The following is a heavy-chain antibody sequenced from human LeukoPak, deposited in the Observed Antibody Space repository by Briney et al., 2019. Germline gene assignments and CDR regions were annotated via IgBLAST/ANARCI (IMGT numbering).Heavy chain of an antibody. CDR1: GGTFSSYA. J-gene: IGHJ6*03. D-gene: IGHD1-26*01. CDR2: IIPIFGTA. V-gene: IGHV1-69*05. CDR3: AGIVGASGLYYYYYMDV. Sequence: SVKVSCKASGGTFSSYAISWVRQAPGQGLEWMGGIIPIFGTANYAQKFQGRVTITTDESTSTAYMELSSLRSEDTAVYYCAGIVGASGLYYYYYMDVWGKGTTVTVSS.